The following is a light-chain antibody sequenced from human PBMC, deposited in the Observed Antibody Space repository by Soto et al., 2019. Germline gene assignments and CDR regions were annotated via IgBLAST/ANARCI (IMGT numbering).Light chain of an antibody. V-gene: IGLV2-14*03. CDR3: SSYTTSSALV. CDR2: GVT. CDR1: HNDIGTYDY. Sequence: QSALTQPTSVSGSPGQSITISCTGNHNDIGTYDYVSWYQQHPGRAPRLLIHGVTTRPSGISGRFSASKSGLTASLTISGLQPEDEADYYCSSYTTSSALVFGGGTK. J-gene: IGLJ2*01.